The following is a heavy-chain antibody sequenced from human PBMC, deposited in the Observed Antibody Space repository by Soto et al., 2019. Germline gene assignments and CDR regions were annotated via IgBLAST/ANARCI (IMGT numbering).Heavy chain of an antibody. Sequence: GGSLRLSCAASGFTFSSYEMNWVRQAPGKGLEWVSYISSSGSTIYYADSVKGRFTISRDNAKNSLYLQMNSLRAEDTAVYYCARTTESDTAMVPDYWGQGTLVTVSS. CDR2: ISSSGSTI. J-gene: IGHJ4*02. CDR1: GFTFSSYE. CDR3: ARTTESDTAMVPDY. V-gene: IGHV3-48*03. D-gene: IGHD5-18*01.